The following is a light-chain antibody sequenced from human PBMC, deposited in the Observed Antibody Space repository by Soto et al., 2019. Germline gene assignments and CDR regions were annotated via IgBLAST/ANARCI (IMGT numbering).Light chain of an antibody. CDR3: SSYAGNNHYV. CDR2: EVT. V-gene: IGLV2-8*01. CDR1: SSDIGDYNY. J-gene: IGLJ1*01. Sequence: QSVLTQPPSASGSPGQSVTFSCTGTSSDIGDYNYVSWYQQHPGKAPKLMIYEVTKRPSGVPDRFSGSKSGNTASLTVSGLQADYEADYYCSSYAGNNHYVFGPGTKVTVL.